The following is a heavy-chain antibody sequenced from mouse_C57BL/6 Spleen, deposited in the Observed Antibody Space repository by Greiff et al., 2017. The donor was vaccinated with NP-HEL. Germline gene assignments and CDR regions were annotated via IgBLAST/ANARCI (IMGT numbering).Heavy chain of an antibody. V-gene: IGHV1-54*01. J-gene: IGHJ1*03. Sequence: QVQLQQSGAELVRPGTSVKVSCKASGYAFTNYLIEWVKQRPGQGLEWIGVINPGSGGTNYTEKFKGKATLTADKSSSTAYMQLSSLTSEDSAVYFCARGESYWYFDVWGTGTTVTVSS. CDR3: ARGESYWYFDV. CDR2: INPGSGGT. CDR1: GYAFTNYL.